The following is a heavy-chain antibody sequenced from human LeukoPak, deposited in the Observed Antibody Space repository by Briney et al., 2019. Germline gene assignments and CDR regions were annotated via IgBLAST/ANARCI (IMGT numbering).Heavy chain of an antibody. CDR3: AREVADYTFSFDF. CDR2: INPRGGST. CDR1: GYTFTRNY. J-gene: IGHJ4*02. Sequence: ASVKVSCKASGYTFTRNYMHLVRQAPGQGLEWMGIINPRGGSTTYAQKFQGRLTMTRDTSTSTVYMELSSLRSEDTAVYYCAREVADYTFSFDFWGQGTLVTVSS. D-gene: IGHD2-2*02. V-gene: IGHV1-46*01.